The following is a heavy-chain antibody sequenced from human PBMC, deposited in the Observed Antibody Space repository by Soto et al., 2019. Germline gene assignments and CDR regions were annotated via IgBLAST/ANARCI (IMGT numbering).Heavy chain of an antibody. V-gene: IGHV1-18*01. Sequence: VSVKVSCKASGYTFIRYGISXVRQAPGQGLEWMGWISPYNDYTIYAQKLQGRVTMTTDTSTRTVYLDLRSLKSDDTAVYYCARGGYYDNTWGKLSHYGLDVWGQGTTVTVSS. J-gene: IGHJ6*02. CDR1: GYTFIRYG. CDR3: ARGGYYDNTWGKLSHYGLDV. CDR2: ISPYNDYT. D-gene: IGHD3-16*01.